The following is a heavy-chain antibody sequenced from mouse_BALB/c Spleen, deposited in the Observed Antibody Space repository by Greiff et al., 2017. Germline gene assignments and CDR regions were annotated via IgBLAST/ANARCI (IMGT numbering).Heavy chain of an antibody. Sequence: QVQLQQSGPGLVAPSQSLSLTCTVSGFSLSRYSVPWVRQPPGKGLEWLGMIQGGGSTDYYSALKYRLSISKDNSKSQVFLKMNSLQTDDTAMYECARNSLYDDDGRIAYWGQGTLVTVSA. D-gene: IGHD2-4*01. CDR2: IQGGGST. CDR1: GFSLSRYS. V-gene: IGHV2-6-4*01. CDR3: ARNSLYDDDGRIAY. J-gene: IGHJ3*01.